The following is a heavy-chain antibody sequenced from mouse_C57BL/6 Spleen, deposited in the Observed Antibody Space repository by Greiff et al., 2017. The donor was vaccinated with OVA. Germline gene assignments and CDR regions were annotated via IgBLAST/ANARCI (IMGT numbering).Heavy chain of an antibody. Sequence: EVQLQQSGPELVKPGASVKISCKASGYTFTDYYMNWVKQSHGQSLEWIGDINPNNGGTSYNQKFKGKATLTVDKSSSTAYMELRSLTSEDSAVYYGARSITTVVDFDYWGQGTTLTVSS. V-gene: IGHV1-26*01. J-gene: IGHJ2*01. D-gene: IGHD1-1*01. CDR2: INPNNGGT. CDR3: ARSITTVVDFDY. CDR1: GYTFTDYY.